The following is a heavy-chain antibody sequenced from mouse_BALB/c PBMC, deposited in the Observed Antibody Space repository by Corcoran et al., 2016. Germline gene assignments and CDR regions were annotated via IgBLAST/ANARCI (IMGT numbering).Heavy chain of an antibody. CDR3: ATLLRPFDY. D-gene: IGHD1-2*01. Sequence: DVQLQESGPGLVKPSQSLSLTCSVTGYSITSGYNWNWIRQFPGNKLEWMGYISYDGSNSYNPSLKNRISITRATSKHQFFLKLNSVTTEDKATYYCATLLRPFDYWCQGTTLTGSA. J-gene: IGHJ2*01. CDR1: GYSITSGYN. CDR2: ISYDGSN. V-gene: IGHV3-6*02.